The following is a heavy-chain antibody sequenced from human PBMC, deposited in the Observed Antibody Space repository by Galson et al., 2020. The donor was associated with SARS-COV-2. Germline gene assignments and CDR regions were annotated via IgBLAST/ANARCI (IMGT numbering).Heavy chain of an antibody. CDR3: ARERYNSGTDY. CDR1: GYTFTSYA. V-gene: IGHV7-4-1*02. Sequence: ASVKVSCKASGYTFTSYAMNWVRQGPGQGLEWMGWINTNTGNPTYAQGFTGRLVFSLDTSVNTAYLQISSLKAEDTAVYYCARERYNSGTDYWGQGTLVTVSS. D-gene: IGHD6-19*01. CDR2: INTNTGNP. J-gene: IGHJ4*02.